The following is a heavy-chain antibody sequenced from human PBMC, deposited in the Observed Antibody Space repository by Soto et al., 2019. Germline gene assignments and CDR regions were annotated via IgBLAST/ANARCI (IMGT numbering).Heavy chain of an antibody. J-gene: IGHJ4*02. CDR1: GGSLTGYY. CDR3: ARGQEGIVATH. CDR2: IKDGGVT. V-gene: IGHV4-34*01. D-gene: IGHD5-12*01. Sequence: QVHLQQWGAGLLKPSETLSITCAVNGGSLTGYYWSWIRQPPGKGLEWIGEIKDGGVTNYSPSLKGRVTMSADTSKNQFSLKLNSVTAADTAVYYCARGQEGIVATHWDQGTLVTVSS.